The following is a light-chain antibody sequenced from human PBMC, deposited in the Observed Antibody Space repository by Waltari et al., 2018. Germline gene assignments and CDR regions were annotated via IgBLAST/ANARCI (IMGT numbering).Light chain of an antibody. CDR2: KAS. CDR1: QSISNW. CDR3: QQYDNYWT. J-gene: IGKJ1*01. V-gene: IGKV1-5*03. Sequence: DIQITQSPSTLSAPVGDRVTITCRASQSISNWLAWYQQKPGKAPKLRIYKASNLESGVPSRFSGSGSGTEFTLTISSLQPDDFATYYCQQYDNYWTFGQGTKVEIK.